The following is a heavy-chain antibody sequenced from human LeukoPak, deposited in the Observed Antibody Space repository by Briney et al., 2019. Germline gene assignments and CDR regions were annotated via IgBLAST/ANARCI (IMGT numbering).Heavy chain of an antibody. CDR2: IYYSGST. CDR1: SGSISSNY. D-gene: IGHD6-19*01. V-gene: IGHV4-59*08. J-gene: IGHJ4*02. CDR3: GRHGAVAGRGGYYFDS. Sequence: PSETLSLTCTVSSGSISSNYWSWVRQPPGKGLEWIGYIYYSGSTNYNPSLKSRVTISVDASKKEFSLKLSSVAAADTAVYYCGRHGAVAGRGGYYFDSWGQGTLVTVSS.